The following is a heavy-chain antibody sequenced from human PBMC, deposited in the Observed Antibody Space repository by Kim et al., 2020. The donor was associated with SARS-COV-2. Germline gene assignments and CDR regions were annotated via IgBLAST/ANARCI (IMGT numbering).Heavy chain of an antibody. J-gene: IGHJ4*02. CDR3: ARSYDFWSGFYTNFDY. V-gene: IGHV4-39*01. Sequence: SLKSRVTISVDTSKNQFSLKLSSVTAADTALYYCARSYDFWSGFYTNFDYWGQGTLVTVSS. D-gene: IGHD3-3*01.